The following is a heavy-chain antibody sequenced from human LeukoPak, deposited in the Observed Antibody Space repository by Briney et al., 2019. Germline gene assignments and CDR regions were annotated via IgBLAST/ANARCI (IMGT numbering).Heavy chain of an antibody. CDR1: GYIFTSYG. CDR3: ARDINGYYYDSHGYYPTDL. V-gene: IGHV1-18*01. CDR2: ISVYNGNT. J-gene: IGHJ5*02. D-gene: IGHD3-22*01. Sequence: GASVKVSCKASGYIFTSYGISWVRQAPGQGLEWMGWISVYNGNTNYPQRLQGRVTMTTDTSTTTAYMELRSLRSDDTAVYYCARDINGYYYDSHGYYPTDLWGQGTLVPVSS.